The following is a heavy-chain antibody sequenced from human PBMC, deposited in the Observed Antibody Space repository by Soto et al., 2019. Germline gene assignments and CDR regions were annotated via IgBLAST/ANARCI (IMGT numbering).Heavy chain of an antibody. CDR2: ISYIGTT. V-gene: IGHV4-39*01. J-gene: IGHJ4*02. Sequence: PSETLSLTCTVSGGSITTSYYYWGWIRQSPGKGLEWIGTISYIGTTYYSEPLKSRVTISADPSKSHFSLTLTSVTAADTAVYYCAGHGEAGIPVDGPWDYCGRGNLIAVSS. D-gene: IGHD6-19*01. CDR1: GGSITTSYYY. CDR3: AGHGEAGIPVDGPWDY.